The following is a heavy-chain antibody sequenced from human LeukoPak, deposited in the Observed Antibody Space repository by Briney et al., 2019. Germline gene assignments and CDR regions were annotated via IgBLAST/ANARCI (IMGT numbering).Heavy chain of an antibody. CDR3: AREMAAAAGFDY. J-gene: IGHJ4*02. CDR1: GYTFTSYY. D-gene: IGHD6-13*01. CDR2: INPSSGST. V-gene: IGHV1-46*01. Sequence: ASVKVSCKASGYTFTSYYIHWVRQAPGQGLEWMGIINPSSGSTSYAQKFQGRVTMTRDTSTSTVYMDLSSLRSEDTAVYYCAREMAAAAGFDYWGQGTLVTVPS.